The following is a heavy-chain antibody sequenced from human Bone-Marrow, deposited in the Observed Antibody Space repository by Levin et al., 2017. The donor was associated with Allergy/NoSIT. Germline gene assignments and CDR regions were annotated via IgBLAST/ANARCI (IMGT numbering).Heavy chain of an antibody. CDR3: ARVTPPNVVVTAFDAFDI. J-gene: IGHJ3*02. Sequence: LSLTCAASGFTFSSYAMHWVRQAPGKGLEWVAVISYDGSNKYYADSVKGRFTISRDNSKNTLYLQMNSLRAEDTAVYYCARVTPPNVVVTAFDAFDIWGQGTMVTVSS. V-gene: IGHV3-30*04. CDR2: ISYDGSNK. CDR1: GFTFSSYA. D-gene: IGHD2-21*02.